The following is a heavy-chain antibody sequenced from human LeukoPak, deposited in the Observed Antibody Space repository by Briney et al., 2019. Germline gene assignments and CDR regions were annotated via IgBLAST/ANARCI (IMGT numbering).Heavy chain of an antibody. CDR2: IWYDGSNK. CDR1: GFTFSSYG. CDR3: AKAKGLNYYYYMDV. J-gene: IGHJ6*03. Sequence: PGGSLRLSCAASGFTFSSYGMHWVRQAPGKGLEWVAVIWYDGSNKYYADSVKGRFTISRDNSKNTLYLRMNSLRAEDTAVYYCAKAKGLNYYYYMDVWGKGTTVTVSS. V-gene: IGHV3-33*06. D-gene: IGHD3-16*01.